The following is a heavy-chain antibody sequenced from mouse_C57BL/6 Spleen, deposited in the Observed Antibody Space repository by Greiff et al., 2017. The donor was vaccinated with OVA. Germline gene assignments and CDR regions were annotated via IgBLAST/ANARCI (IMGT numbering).Heavy chain of an antibody. V-gene: IGHV1-50*01. CDR1: GYTFTSYW. CDR3: ARSEGGYY. CDR2: IDPSDSYT. Sequence: QVQLQQPGAELVKPGASVKLSCKASGYTFTSYWMQWVKQRPGQGLEWIGEIDPSDSYTNYNQKFKGKATLTVDTSSSTAYMQLSSLTSEDSAVYYCARSEGGYYWGQGTTLTVSS. J-gene: IGHJ2*01.